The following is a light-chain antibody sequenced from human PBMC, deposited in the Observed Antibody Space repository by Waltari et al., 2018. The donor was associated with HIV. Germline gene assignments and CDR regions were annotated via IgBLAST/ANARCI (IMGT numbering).Light chain of an antibody. CDR2: ATS. CDR3: QQYNGSWT. J-gene: IGKJ1*01. Sequence: EIVMTQSPVTLSVSPGERATLSCRASQNVGNKIVWYQRRPGQSPRLIMFATSVRATGIPTRFSGSGSGTDFALINTTPQPEDYGIYYCQQYNGSWTFGRGT. V-gene: IGKV3D-15*03. CDR1: QNVGNK.